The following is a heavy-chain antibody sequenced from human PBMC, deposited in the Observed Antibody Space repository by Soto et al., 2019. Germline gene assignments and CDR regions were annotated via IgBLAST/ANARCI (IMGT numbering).Heavy chain of an antibody. V-gene: IGHV1-18*04. CDR1: GYSFTTHG. D-gene: IGHD6-6*01. CDR3: SKRGEQYCSSSVYYDYVISV. CDR2: ISAYNGDT. J-gene: IGHJ6*01. Sequence: ASVKVSCKASGYSFTTHGISWVRRAPGHGLEWMGWISAYNGDTHYVQRFQGRLTMTTDTSTSTAYMELRSLTSDDTAVYYCSKRGEQYCSSSVYYDYVISVW.